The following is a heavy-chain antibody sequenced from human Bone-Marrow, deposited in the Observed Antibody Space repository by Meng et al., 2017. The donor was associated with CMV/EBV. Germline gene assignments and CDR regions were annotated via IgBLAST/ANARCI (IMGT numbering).Heavy chain of an antibody. CDR1: GGYISTYY. D-gene: IGHD6-19*01. Sequence: GSLRLSCTVSGGYISTYYWNWLRQTPGKGLEWIAYISNSGSTSYNPSLKSRVTISVDTSKNQFSVKLSSVTAADTAVYYCARDVKDQKQWLKRPLKKWFDPWGQGTLVTVSS. J-gene: IGHJ5*02. V-gene: IGHV4-59*01. CDR3: ARDVKDQKQWLKRPLKKWFDP. CDR2: ISNSGST.